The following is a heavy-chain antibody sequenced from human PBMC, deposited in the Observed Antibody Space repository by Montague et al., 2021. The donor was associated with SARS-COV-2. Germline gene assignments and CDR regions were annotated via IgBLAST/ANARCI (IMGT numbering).Heavy chain of an antibody. CDR3: ARMTMSTAMDV. J-gene: IGHJ6*02. V-gene: IGHV2-70*11. Sequence: PALVKPTQTLTLTCTFSGFSLSTQPPGKALEWLARIDWDDDKYYSTSLKTGLTISKDTSKNQVVLTMTNMDPVDTATYYCARMTMSTAMDVWGQGTTVTVSS. D-gene: IGHD5/OR15-5a*01. CDR1: GFSLST. CDR2: IDWDDDK.